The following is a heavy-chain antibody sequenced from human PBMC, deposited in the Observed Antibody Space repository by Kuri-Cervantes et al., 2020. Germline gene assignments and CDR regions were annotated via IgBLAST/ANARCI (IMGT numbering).Heavy chain of an antibody. Sequence: SETLSLTCTVSGGSISSSSYCWGWIRQPPGKGLEWIGSIYYSGSTYYNPSLKSRVTISVDTSKNQFSLKLSSVTAADTAVYYCARSNLGGWFDPWGQGTLVTVSS. V-gene: IGHV4-39*01. CDR2: IYYSGST. D-gene: IGHD3-16*01. J-gene: IGHJ5*02. CDR1: GGSISSSSYC. CDR3: ARSNLGGWFDP.